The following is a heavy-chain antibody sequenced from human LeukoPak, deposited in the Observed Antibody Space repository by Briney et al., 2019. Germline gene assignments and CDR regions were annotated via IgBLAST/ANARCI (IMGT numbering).Heavy chain of an antibody. V-gene: IGHV3-21*01. D-gene: IGHD4-11*01. CDR2: ISSSSSYI. CDR1: GFTFSSYS. J-gene: IGHJ4*02. Sequence: GGSLRLSCAASGFTFSSYSMNWVRQAPGKGLEWVSSISSSSSYIYYADSVKGRFTISRDNAKNSLYLQMNSLRAEDTAVYYCASQIIVTTTTVFDYRGQGTLVTVSS. CDR3: ASQIIVTTTTVFDY.